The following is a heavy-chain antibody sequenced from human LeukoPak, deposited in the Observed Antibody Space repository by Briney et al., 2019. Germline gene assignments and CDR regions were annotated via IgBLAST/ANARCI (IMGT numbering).Heavy chain of an antibody. CDR1: GFTFSSYG. V-gene: IGHV3-30*18. D-gene: IGHD3-9*01. CDR2: ISCDGSNK. CDR3: AKGGHLLRYFVWSRTLDC. Sequence: AGSLRLSCAASGFTFSSYGMHRVRPAPGKGREWVVVISCDGSNKSYADSVKGRMTISRANSKNTLYLQMNSLRAEGRAGYYFAKGGHLLRYFVWSRTLDCWGQGSLVTVCS. J-gene: IGHJ4*02.